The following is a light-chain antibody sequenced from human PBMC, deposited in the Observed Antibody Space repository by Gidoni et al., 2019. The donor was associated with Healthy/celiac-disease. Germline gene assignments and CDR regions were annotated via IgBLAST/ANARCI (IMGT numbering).Light chain of an antibody. CDR2: DAS. CDR3: QQYDRGYT. CDR1: QDISNY. V-gene: IGKV1-33*01. J-gene: IGKJ2*01. Sequence: DIQMTQSPSSLSASVGDRVTITCQASQDISNYLNWYQQKPGKAPKLLIYDASNLETGVPSMFSGSGSGTDFTFTISSLQPEDIATYYCQQYDRGYTFXQXTKLEIK.